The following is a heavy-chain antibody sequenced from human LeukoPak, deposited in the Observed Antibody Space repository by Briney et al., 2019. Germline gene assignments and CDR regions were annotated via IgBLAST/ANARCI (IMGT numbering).Heavy chain of an antibody. Sequence: SVKASFHACGGTFSSYALSRVRQAPGQGLEWMGGIIPIFGTENYVQKFQGRVTITADESPSTDYMALSSLRSEDTAVYYCVRGGDGIVVQAAISASDICGQAPMVTVSS. CDR3: VRGGDGIVVQAAISASDI. J-gene: IGHJ3*02. D-gene: IGHD2-2*01. V-gene: IGHV1-69*13. CDR1: GGTFSSYA. CDR2: IIPIFGTE.